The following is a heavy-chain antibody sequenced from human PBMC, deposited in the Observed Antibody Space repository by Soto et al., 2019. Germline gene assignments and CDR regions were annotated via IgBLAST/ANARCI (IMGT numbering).Heavy chain of an antibody. J-gene: IGHJ5*02. CDR2: IYWDDDK. Sequence: QITLKESGPTLVKPTQTLTLTCTFSGFSLSTSGVGVGWIRQPPGKALEWLALIYWDDDKRYSPSRKSRLTTXKXTXXNHVVPTMPNMDPVDTAPYYCAQRCSRRWYNRFDPRGQGTLGTVSS. V-gene: IGHV2-5*02. CDR1: GFSLSTSGVG. D-gene: IGHD6-19*01. CDR3: AQRCSRRWYNRFDP.